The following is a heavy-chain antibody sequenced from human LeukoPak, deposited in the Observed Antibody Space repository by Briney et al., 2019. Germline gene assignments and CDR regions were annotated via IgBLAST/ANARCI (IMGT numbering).Heavy chain of an antibody. V-gene: IGHV4-59*08. CDR2: IYFSGST. J-gene: IGHJ4*02. D-gene: IGHD5-24*01. CDR1: GASISSHY. Sequence: SETLSLTCTVSGASISSHYWSWIRQPPGKGLDWIGDIYFSGSTNYNPSLKSRVTISVDTSKNQFSLKLSSVTAADTAVYYCARTSWLQSSFYFEYWGQGALLTVSS. CDR3: ARTSWLQSSFYFEY.